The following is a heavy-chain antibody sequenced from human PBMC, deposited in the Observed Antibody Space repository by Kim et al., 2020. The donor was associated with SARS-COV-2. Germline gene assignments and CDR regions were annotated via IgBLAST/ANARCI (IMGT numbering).Heavy chain of an antibody. Sequence: EASSTTDADSVKGRFTISRDNAKNTLYLQMNSLRDEDTAVYYCIRSRWLDCWGQGTLVTVSP. V-gene: IGHV3-74*01. CDR3: IRSRWLDC. D-gene: IGHD6-13*01. CDR2: EASST. J-gene: IGHJ4*02.